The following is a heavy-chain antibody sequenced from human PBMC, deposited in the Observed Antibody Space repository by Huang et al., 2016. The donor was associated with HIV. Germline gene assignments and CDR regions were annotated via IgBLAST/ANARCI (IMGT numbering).Heavy chain of an antibody. CDR2: IRSGGSNE. Sequence: QVQLVESGGGVVQPGGSLRLSCGASGFIFDNFGMHWVRQAPGKGLEWGEFIRSGGSNEYKGESVKGRFSISRDNFENMVYLQMNSLGDGDTAIYYCARAVDGFNSKGFYMDVWGKGTAVIVSS. J-gene: IGHJ6*03. V-gene: IGHV3-30*02. CDR1: GFIFDNFG. D-gene: IGHD5-12*01. CDR3: ARAVDGFNSKGFYMDV.